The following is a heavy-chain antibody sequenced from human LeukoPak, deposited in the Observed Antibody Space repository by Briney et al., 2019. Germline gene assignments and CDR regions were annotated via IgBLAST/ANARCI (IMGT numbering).Heavy chain of an antibody. CDR3: ARQLGYCSDGSCYFDF. CDR2: ISESGGAT. CDR1: GFTFSNSA. J-gene: IGHJ4*02. D-gene: IGHD2-15*01. Sequence: GGSLRLSCAASGFTFSNSAMSWVRQSPGRGLEWLAAISESGGATYYANSVRGRVTISRDNSKNTLHLQMNSLRAEDTAVYHCARQLGYCSDGSCYFDFWGQGTLVTVSS. V-gene: IGHV3-23*01.